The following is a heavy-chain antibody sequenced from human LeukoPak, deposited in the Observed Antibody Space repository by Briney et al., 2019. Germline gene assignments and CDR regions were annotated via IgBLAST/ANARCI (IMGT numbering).Heavy chain of an antibody. D-gene: IGHD6-19*01. V-gene: IGHV1-3*01. CDR3: ARVGYSSGWPYNWFDP. J-gene: IGHJ5*02. CDR2: INAGNGNT. CDR1: GYTFTSYA. Sequence: GASVKVSCKASGYTFTSYAMHWVRQAPGQRLEWMGWINAGNGNTKYSQKFQDRVTITRDTSASTAYMELSSLRSEDTAVYYCARVGYSSGWPYNWFDPWGQGTLVTVSS.